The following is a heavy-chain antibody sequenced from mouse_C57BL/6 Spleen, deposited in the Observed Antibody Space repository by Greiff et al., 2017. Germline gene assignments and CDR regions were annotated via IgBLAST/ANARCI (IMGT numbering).Heavy chain of an antibody. D-gene: IGHD2-4*01. CDR1: GYSITSGYY. CDR3: ARALYDYAFAY. Sequence: VQLQQSGPGLVKPSQSLSLTCSVTGYSITSGYYWNWIRQFPGNKLEWMGYISYDGSNNYNPSLKNRISITRDTSKNQFFLKLNSVTTEDTATYYCARALYDYAFAYWGQGTLVTVSA. CDR2: ISYDGSN. J-gene: IGHJ3*01. V-gene: IGHV3-6*01.